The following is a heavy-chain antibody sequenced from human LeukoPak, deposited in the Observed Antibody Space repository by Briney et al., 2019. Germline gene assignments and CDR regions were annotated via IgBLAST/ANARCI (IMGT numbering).Heavy chain of an antibody. CDR2: TYYRSKWYN. CDR1: GDRVSSNSAA. J-gene: IGHJ4*02. CDR3: ARGRNWGESGFDY. V-gene: IGHV6-1*01. D-gene: IGHD7-27*01. Sequence: SQTLSLTCAISGDRVSSNSAAWNWIRPSPSRGLEWLGRTYYRSKWYNDYAVSVKSRITIKPDTSKNQFSLQLNAVTPDDTAVYYCARGRNWGESGFDYWGQGTLVTVSS.